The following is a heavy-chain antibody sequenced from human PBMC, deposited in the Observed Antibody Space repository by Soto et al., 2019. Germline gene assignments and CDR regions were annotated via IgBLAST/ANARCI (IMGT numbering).Heavy chain of an antibody. J-gene: IGHJ6*03. CDR3: ARVAEMGKVTEGYYFYMDV. Sequence: QVQLVQSGAEVKKPGSSVKVSCKASGDTFSNHTISWVRQAPGQGLEWMGRIIPILGVANYAQKFQCRVTITGRKSTTTAYMELSSLRYADTVVYYCARVAEMGKVTEGYYFYMDVWGKGTTVTVSS. CDR1: GDTFSNHT. V-gene: IGHV1-69*04. D-gene: IGHD2-21*02. CDR2: IIPILGVA.